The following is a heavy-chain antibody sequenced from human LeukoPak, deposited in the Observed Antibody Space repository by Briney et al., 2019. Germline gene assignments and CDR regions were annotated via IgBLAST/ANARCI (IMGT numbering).Heavy chain of an antibody. CDR1: GFTFSKSW. CDR3: ARQRSKWWFDP. Sequence: GSLRHSYAASGFTFSKSWMSWIRQPPGKGLEWIGEINHSGSTNYNTSLKCRVTISVDTSKKQFSLKLSSVTAADTAVYYCARQRSKWWFDPWGQGTLVTVSS. CDR2: INHSGST. J-gene: IGHJ5*02. V-gene: IGHV4-34*01. D-gene: IGHD2-8*01.